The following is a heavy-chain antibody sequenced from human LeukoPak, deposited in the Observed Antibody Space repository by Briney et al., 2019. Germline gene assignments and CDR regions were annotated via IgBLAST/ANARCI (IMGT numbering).Heavy chain of an antibody. Sequence: SETLSLTCAVYGGSFSGYYWSWIRQPPGKGLEWIGEINHSGSTDYNPSLKSRVTISVDTSKNQFSLKLSSVTAADTAVYYCARLVRNYWGQGTLVTVSS. CDR2: INHSGST. CDR1: GGSFSGYY. V-gene: IGHV4-34*01. CDR3: ARLVRNY. J-gene: IGHJ4*02.